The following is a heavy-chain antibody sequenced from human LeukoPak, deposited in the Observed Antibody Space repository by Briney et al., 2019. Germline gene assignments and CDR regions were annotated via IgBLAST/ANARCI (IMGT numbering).Heavy chain of an antibody. Sequence: GGPLRLSCAASGFTFSSYAMSWVRQAPGKGLEWVSGISSSGGSTYYADSVKGRFTISRDNSKNTLYLQMNSLRAEDTAVYYCAKEYYDSSGYHFDYWGQGTLVTVSS. V-gene: IGHV3-23*01. D-gene: IGHD3-22*01. CDR2: ISSSGGST. J-gene: IGHJ4*02. CDR1: GFTFSSYA. CDR3: AKEYYDSSGYHFDY.